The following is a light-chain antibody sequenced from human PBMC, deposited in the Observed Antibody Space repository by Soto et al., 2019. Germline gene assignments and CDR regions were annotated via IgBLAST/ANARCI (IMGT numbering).Light chain of an antibody. V-gene: IGKV3-11*01. CDR2: DAS. CDR1: QSVGSY. CDR3: QQRSNWPPIT. J-gene: IGKJ5*01. Sequence: EIVLTQSPATLSLSPGVRATLSCRASQSVGSYLAWYQQKPGQPPRLLIYDASNRATGMPTRFSGSGSGTDFTLTISSLEPEDFAVYYCQQRSNWPPITFGQGTRLEIK.